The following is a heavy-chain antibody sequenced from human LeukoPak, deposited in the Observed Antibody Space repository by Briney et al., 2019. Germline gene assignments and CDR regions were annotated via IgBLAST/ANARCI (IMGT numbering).Heavy chain of an antibody. J-gene: IGHJ3*02. Sequence: GGSLRLSCAASGFTFSPYAMHWVRQAPGKGLEWVAVTSYDGNNHYYADSVKGRFTISRDNSKNTLYLQMNSLRAEDTAVYYCARGGGDYYDSSGYYHDAFDIWGQGTMVTVSS. CDR3: ARGGGDYYDSSGYYHDAFDI. CDR1: GFTFSPYA. CDR2: TSYDGNNH. V-gene: IGHV3-30*04. D-gene: IGHD3-22*01.